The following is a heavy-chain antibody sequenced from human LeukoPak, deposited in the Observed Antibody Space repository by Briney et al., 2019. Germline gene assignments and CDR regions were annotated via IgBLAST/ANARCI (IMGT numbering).Heavy chain of an antibody. CDR3: ATNYYDILTGVRN. J-gene: IGHJ4*02. CDR2: ITSSSSYI. Sequence: GGSLRLSCAASGFTFISYTMNWVRQAPGKGLEWVPSITSSSSYIDYADSVKGRFILSRDNANKSMSLQMNSLRAEDTAVYYCATNYYDILTGVRNWGQGTLVTVSS. D-gene: IGHD3-9*01. V-gene: IGHV3-21*04. CDR1: GFTFISYT.